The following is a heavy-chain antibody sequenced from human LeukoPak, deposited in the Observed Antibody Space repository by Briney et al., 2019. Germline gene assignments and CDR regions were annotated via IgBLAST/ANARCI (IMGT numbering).Heavy chain of an antibody. D-gene: IGHD3-22*01. J-gene: IGHJ6*02. CDR1: GYTFTSYG. V-gene: IGHV1-24*01. Sequence: ASVKVSCKASGYTFTSYGISWVRQAPGQGLEWMGGFDPEDGETIYAQKFQGRVTMTEDTSTDTAYMELSSLRSEDTAVYYCATNSGYLSYGMDVWGQGTTVTVSS. CDR2: FDPEDGET. CDR3: ATNSGYLSYGMDV.